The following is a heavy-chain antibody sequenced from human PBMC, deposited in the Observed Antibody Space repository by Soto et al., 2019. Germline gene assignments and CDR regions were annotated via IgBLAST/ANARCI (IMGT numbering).Heavy chain of an antibody. Sequence: PSETLSLTCTVSGDTISSGDYYWSWIRQPPGKGLEWIGYIYYSGGTYYSPSLKSRLTISFATSKTQFSLKLSSVTAADTAVYYCARDVVQWGSDYYYGMDCWGQGTTVTVSS. CDR1: GDTISSGDYY. V-gene: IGHV4-30-4*02. CDR3: ARDVVQWGSDYYYGMDC. D-gene: IGHD1-26*01. J-gene: IGHJ6*02. CDR2: IYYSGGT.